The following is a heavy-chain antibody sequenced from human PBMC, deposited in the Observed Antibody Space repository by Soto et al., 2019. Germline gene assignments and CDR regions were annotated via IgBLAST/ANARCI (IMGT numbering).Heavy chain of an antibody. Sequence: SETLSLTCAVSGSSISGSSYSWSWIRQPPGKGLEWLGYIYDTGSTYYNPSLKSRVSLSVDRSKNQFSLNLNSVTAADTAVYYCARTWELIKFDQWGQGTLVTVSS. CDR1: GSSISGSSYS. CDR2: IYDTGST. J-gene: IGHJ4*02. V-gene: IGHV4-30-2*01. D-gene: IGHD1-26*01. CDR3: ARTWELIKFDQ.